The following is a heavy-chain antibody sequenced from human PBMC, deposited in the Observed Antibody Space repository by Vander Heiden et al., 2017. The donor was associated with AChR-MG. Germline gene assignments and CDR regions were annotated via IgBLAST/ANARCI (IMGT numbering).Heavy chain of an antibody. V-gene: IGHV4-39*01. CDR2: IYYSGST. Sequence: QLQLQESGPGLVKPSETLSLTCTVSGGSISSSSYYWGWIRQPPGKGLEWIGSIYYSGSTYYNPSLKSRVTISVDTSKNQFSLKLSSVTAADTAAYYCARFLSQNYADAFDIWGQGTMVTVSS. CDR3: ARFLSQNYADAFDI. D-gene: IGHD1-7*01. CDR1: GGSISSSSYY. J-gene: IGHJ3*02.